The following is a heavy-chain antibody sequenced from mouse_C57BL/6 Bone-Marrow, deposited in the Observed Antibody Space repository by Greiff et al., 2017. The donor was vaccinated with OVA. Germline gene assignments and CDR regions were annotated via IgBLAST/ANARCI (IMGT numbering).Heavy chain of an antibody. J-gene: IGHJ2*01. CDR2: IDPSDSYT. CDR3: ASQGGYFDY. Sequence: QVQLQQPGAELVKPGASVKLSCKASGYTFTSYWMQWVTQRPGQGLEWIGEIDPSDSYTNYNQQFKGKATLTVDTSSSTAYMQLSSLTSEDSAVYYCASQGGYFDYWGQGTTLTVSS. V-gene: IGHV1-50*01. CDR1: GYTFTSYW.